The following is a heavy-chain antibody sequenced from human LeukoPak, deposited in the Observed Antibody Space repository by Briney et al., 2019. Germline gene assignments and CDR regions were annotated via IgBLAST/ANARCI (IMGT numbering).Heavy chain of an antibody. CDR3: AREVRDIVVVGSGPFDY. D-gene: IGHD2-15*01. CDR2: INPNTGGT. V-gene: IGHV1-2*02. Sequence: ASVKVSCKASGYTFTGYYIHWVRQAPGQGLEWMGWINPNTGGTNYAQKFQGRVTMTRDTSISTAYMELSRLRSDDTAVYYCAREVRDIVVVGSGPFDYWGQGTLVTVSS. J-gene: IGHJ4*02. CDR1: GYTFTGYY.